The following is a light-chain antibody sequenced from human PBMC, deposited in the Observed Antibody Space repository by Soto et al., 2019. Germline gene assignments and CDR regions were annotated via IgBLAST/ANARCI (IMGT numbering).Light chain of an antibody. J-gene: IGKJ5*01. CDR3: QHYHGWPIT. Sequence: EIVLTQSPATLSLSPGESATLSCRASQSISSNLAWYQQKPGQAPRLLIYGASSRATGVPDRFSGSGSGTDFTLTISRLEPEDFAVYYCQHYHGWPITFGQGTRLEIK. CDR2: GAS. CDR1: QSISSN. V-gene: IGKV3D-15*01.